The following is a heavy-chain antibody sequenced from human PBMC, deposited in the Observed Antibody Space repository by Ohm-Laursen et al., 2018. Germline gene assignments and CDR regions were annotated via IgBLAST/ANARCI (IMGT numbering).Heavy chain of an antibody. J-gene: IGHJ6*02. CDR2: ISRNSGSI. D-gene: IGHD6-13*01. CDR3: VRDSYTSSTSSGYYYGMDV. V-gene: IGHV3-9*03. CDR1: GFTFSSYG. Sequence: SLRLSCAASGFTFSSYGMHWVRQAPGKGLEWVSGISRNSGSIGYADSVKGRFTISRDNAKNTLCLQMNSLRAEDMAVYYCVRDSYTSSTSSGYYYGMDVWGQGTTVTVS.